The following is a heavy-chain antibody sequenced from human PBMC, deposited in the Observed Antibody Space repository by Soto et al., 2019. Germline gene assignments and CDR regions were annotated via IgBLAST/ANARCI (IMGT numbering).Heavy chain of an antibody. CDR1: GFTFSSYA. J-gene: IGHJ4*02. V-gene: IGHV3-23*01. Sequence: EVPLLESGGGLVQPGGSLRLSCAASGFTFSSYAMSWVRQAPGKGLEWVSAISGSGGSTYYADSVKGRFTISRDNSKNTLYLQMNSLRAEDTAVYYCASGKYYYDSSGYYFDYWGQGTLVTVSS. D-gene: IGHD3-22*01. CDR3: ASGKYYYDSSGYYFDY. CDR2: ISGSGGST.